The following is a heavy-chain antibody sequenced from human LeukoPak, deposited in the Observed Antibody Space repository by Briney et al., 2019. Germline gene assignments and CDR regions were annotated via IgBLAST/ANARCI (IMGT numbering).Heavy chain of an antibody. CDR3: ARLEYYYDSSEDPYFDY. Sequence: GGSLRLSCAASGFTSSSYSMNWVRQAPGKGLEWVSSISSSSTYIYYADSVKGRFTISRDNAKNSLYLQMNSLRAEDTAVYYCARLEYYYDSSEDPYFDYWGQGILVTVSS. CDR2: ISSSSTYI. J-gene: IGHJ4*02. D-gene: IGHD3-22*01. CDR1: GFTSSSYS. V-gene: IGHV3-21*01.